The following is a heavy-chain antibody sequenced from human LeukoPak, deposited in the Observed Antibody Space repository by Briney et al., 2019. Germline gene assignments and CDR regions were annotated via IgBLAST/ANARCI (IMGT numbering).Heavy chain of an antibody. V-gene: IGHV1-69*04. Sequence: ASVKVSCKASGGTFSSYAISWVRQAPGQGLEWMGRIIPILGIANYAQKFQGRVTITADKSTSTAYMELSSLRSEDTAVYYCARITIFGVVNPDYWGQGTLVTVSS. J-gene: IGHJ4*02. CDR1: GGTFSSYA. CDR3: ARITIFGVVNPDY. CDR2: IIPILGIA. D-gene: IGHD3-3*01.